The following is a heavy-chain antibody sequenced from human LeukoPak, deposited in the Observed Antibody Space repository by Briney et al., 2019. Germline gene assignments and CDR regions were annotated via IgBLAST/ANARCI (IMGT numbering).Heavy chain of an antibody. V-gene: IGHV4-34*01. CDR3: AKDGLGSTSWTPHVDY. D-gene: IGHD2-2*01. CDR1: GGSFSGYY. Sequence: SETLSLTCAVYGGSFSGYYWSWIRQPPGKGLEWIGEINHSGSTNYNPSLKSRVTISVDTSKNQFSLKLSSVTAADTAVYYCAKDGLGSTSWTPHVDYWGQGTLVTVSS. CDR2: INHSGST. J-gene: IGHJ4*02.